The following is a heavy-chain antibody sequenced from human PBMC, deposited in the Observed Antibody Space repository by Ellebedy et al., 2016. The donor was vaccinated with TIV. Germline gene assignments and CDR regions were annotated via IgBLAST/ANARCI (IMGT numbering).Heavy chain of an antibody. CDR1: GFTFSSYW. J-gene: IGHJ4*02. D-gene: IGHD3-3*01. CDR3: ARDLAFNFGVDTPDDY. CDR2: IKQDGSEK. Sequence: GESLKISXAASGFTFSSYWMSWVRQAPGKGLEWVANIKQDGSEKYYVDSVKGRFTISRDNAKNSLYLQMNSLRAEDTAVYYCARDLAFNFGVDTPDDYWGQGTLVAVSS. V-gene: IGHV3-7*03.